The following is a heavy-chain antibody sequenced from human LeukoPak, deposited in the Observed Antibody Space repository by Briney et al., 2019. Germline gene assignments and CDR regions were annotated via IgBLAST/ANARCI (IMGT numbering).Heavy chain of an antibody. J-gene: IGHJ6*03. CDR3: ARARSGYDFWSGYSYYYYMDV. CDR1: GGTFSSYA. Sequence: GASVKVSCKASGGTFSSYAISWVRQAPGQGLEWMGGIIPIFGTANYAQKFQGRVTITADESTSTAYMELSSLRSEDTAVYYCARARSGYDFWSGYSYYYYMDVWGKGTTVTVSS. D-gene: IGHD3-3*01. V-gene: IGHV1-69*13. CDR2: IIPIFGTA.